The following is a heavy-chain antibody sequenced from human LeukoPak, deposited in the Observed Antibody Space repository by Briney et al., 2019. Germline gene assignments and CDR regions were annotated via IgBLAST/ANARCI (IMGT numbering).Heavy chain of an antibody. CDR1: GFTFSTYG. CDR2: IWYDGSNK. J-gene: IGHJ4*02. Sequence: PGGSLRLSCAASGFTFSTYGIHWVRQAPGKGLEWVAVIWYDGSNKYYADSVKGRFTISRDNSKNTLYLQMNSLTAEDTAVYYCARDLDHYFDYWGQGTLVTVSS. V-gene: IGHV3-33*01. CDR3: ARDLDHYFDY. D-gene: IGHD1-1*01.